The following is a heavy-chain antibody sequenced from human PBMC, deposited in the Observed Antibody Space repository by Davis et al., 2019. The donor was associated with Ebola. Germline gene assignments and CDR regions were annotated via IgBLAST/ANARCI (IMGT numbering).Heavy chain of an antibody. CDR3: ARARLPLDAFDI. D-gene: IGHD4-11*01. Sequence: PGGSLRLSCTASGFTFRAYAMHWVRQAPGKGLEWVAFILNDGSNNYYADSVKGRFTISRDNSRSTLYLQMNSLRAEDTAVYYCARARLPLDAFDIWGQGTMVTVSS. CDR1: GFTFRAYA. CDR2: ILNDGSNN. J-gene: IGHJ3*02. V-gene: IGHV3-30*02.